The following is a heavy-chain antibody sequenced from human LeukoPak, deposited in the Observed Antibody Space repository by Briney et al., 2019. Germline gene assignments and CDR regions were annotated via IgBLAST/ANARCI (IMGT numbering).Heavy chain of an antibody. Sequence: PSETLSLTCAVSGGSISSGGYSWSWIRQPPGKGLEWIGYIYYSGSTYYNPSLKSRVTISVDTSKNQFSLKLSSVTAADTAVYYCAGDGTSRSFDYWGQGTLVTVSS. D-gene: IGHD6-13*01. J-gene: IGHJ4*02. CDR3: AGDGTSRSFDY. CDR1: GGSISSGGYS. V-gene: IGHV4-30-4*07. CDR2: IYYSGST.